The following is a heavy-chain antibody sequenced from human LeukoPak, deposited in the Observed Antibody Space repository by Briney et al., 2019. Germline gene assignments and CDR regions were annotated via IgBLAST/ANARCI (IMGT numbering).Heavy chain of an antibody. CDR1: GFTFSSYW. CDR2: IKQDGSEK. V-gene: IGHV3-7*01. Sequence: QTGGSLRLSCAASGFTFSSYWMSWVRQAPGKGLEWVANIKQDGSEKYYVDSVKGRFTISRDNSKSTLYLQMNSLRAEDTAVYYCAKECSTSCLDYWGQGTLVTVSS. CDR3: AKECSTSCLDY. J-gene: IGHJ4*02. D-gene: IGHD2-2*01.